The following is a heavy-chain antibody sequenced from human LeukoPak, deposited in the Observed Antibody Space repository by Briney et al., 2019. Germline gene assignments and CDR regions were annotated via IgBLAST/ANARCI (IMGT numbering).Heavy chain of an antibody. CDR2: INPNSGGT. CDR1: GYTFTGYY. D-gene: IGHD3-22*01. CDR3: ARDDSSGLDY. V-gene: IGHV1-2*02. J-gene: IGHJ4*02. Sequence: ASVKVSCKPSGYTFTGYYIHWLRQAPGQGLEWMGWINPNSGGTNYAQKFQGRVTMTRDTSTSTVYMELSSLRSEDTAVYYCARDDSSGLDYWGQGTLVTVSS.